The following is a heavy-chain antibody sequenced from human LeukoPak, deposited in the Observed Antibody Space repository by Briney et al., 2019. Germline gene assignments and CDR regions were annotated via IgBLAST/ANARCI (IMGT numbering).Heavy chain of an antibody. CDR2: ISAYNGNT. V-gene: IGHV1-18*01. J-gene: IGHJ4*02. Sequence: GASVKVSCKASGYTFTSYGISWVRQAPGQGLEWMGWISAYNGNTNYAQKLQGRVTMTTDTSTSTAYMELRSLRSDDTAVYYCARDEDDFWSGYFDYWGRGTLVTVSS. D-gene: IGHD3-3*01. CDR3: ARDEDDFWSGYFDY. CDR1: GYTFTSYG.